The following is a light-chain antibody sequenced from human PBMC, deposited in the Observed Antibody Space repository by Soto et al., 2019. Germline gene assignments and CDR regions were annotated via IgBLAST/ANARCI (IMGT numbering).Light chain of an antibody. CDR2: KAS. Sequence: DIQMTQSPSTLSGSVGDRVTITCRASQTISSWLSWYQQKPGKAPKLLIYKASTLKSGVPSRFSGSGSGTDFSLTISSLQPEDFATYYCQQPHSFPRNFGGGTKVDI. J-gene: IGKJ4*01. V-gene: IGKV1-5*03. CDR3: QQPHSFPRN. CDR1: QTISSW.